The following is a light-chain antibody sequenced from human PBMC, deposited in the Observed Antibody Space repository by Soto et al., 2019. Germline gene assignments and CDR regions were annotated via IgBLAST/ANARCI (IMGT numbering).Light chain of an antibody. CDR3: QQGHNWPLT. V-gene: IGKV3-15*01. CDR1: QSINSE. CDR2: GAS. J-gene: IGKJ2*01. Sequence: EIVMTQSLATLSLSPGERADLSCRASQSINSELAWYQQKPGRPPRLLIYGASTRATGVPARFTGSESGSEFTLTISGLQSEDFAVYYCQQGHNWPLTFGQGTRLEI.